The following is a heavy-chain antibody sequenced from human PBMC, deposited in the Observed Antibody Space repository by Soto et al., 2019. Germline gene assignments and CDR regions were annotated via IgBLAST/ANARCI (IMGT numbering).Heavy chain of an antibody. V-gene: IGHV3-23*01. CDR3: AKKMSGSYTYFDY. Sequence: EVQLLESGGGLIQPGGSLRLSCAASGITITNYALSWVRQAPGKGLEWVSTISGNGANIFYGDSVKGRFTISRDTSENTVYLQMNSLRAEEDTAVYYCAKKMSGSYTYFDYWGQGTLVTVSS. D-gene: IGHD1-26*01. CDR1: GITITNYA. CDR2: ISGNGANI. J-gene: IGHJ4*02.